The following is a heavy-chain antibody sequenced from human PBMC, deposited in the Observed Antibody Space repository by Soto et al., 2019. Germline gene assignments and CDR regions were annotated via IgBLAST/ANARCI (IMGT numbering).Heavy chain of an antibody. CDR1: GFTFSNAW. D-gene: IGHD1-1*01. CDR3: TQVRRFWYYFDY. Sequence: SGGSLRLSCAASGFTFSNAWMSWVRQAPGKGLEWVGRIKSKTDGGTTDYAAPVKGRFTISRDDSKNTLYLQMNSLKTEDTAVYYCTQVRRFWYYFDYWGQGTLVTVSS. V-gene: IGHV3-15*01. CDR2: IKSKTDGGTT. J-gene: IGHJ4*02.